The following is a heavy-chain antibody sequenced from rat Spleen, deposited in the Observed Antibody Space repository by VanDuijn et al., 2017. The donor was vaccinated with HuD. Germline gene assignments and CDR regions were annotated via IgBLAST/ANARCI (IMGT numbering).Heavy chain of an antibody. CDR2: INYSGST. Sequence: EVQLQESGPGLVKPSQSLSLTCSVTGYSITSNYWGWIRKFPGNKMEWIGHINYSGSTTYNPSLKSRISITRDTSKNQFFLQLNSVTTEETATYYCDANYDGTYYYFDYWGQGVMVTVSS. D-gene: IGHD1-12*02. CDR1: GYSITSNY. CDR3: DANYDGTYYYFDY. V-gene: IGHV3-1*01. J-gene: IGHJ2*01.